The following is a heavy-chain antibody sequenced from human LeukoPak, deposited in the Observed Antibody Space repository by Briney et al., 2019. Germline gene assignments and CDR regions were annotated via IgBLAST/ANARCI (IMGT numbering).Heavy chain of an antibody. Sequence: GGSLRLSCAASGFTFSSYGMHWVRQAPGKGLEWVAVISYDGSNKYYADSVKGRFTISRDNSKNTLYLQMNSLRAEDTAVYYCAKLEGYSSSVGDYGGQEPRVTVPS. CDR1: GFTFSSYG. CDR2: ISYDGSNK. CDR3: AKLEGYSSSVGDY. V-gene: IGHV3-30*18. J-gene: IGHJ4*02. D-gene: IGHD6-6*01.